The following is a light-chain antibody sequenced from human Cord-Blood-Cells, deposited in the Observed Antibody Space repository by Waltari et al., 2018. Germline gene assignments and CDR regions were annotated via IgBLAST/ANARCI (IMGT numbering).Light chain of an antibody. CDR3: QQYYSTPWT. Sequence: DIVMTQSPDSLALSLGVRATTNCNSRPSVLYSTNNKNYLAWYQQKPGQRPKLLIYWASTRESGVPDRCSGSGSGTDFTLTISSLQAEDVAVYYCQQYYSTPWTFGQGTKVEIK. CDR1: PSVLYSTNNKNY. CDR2: WAS. V-gene: IGKV4-1*01. J-gene: IGKJ1*01.